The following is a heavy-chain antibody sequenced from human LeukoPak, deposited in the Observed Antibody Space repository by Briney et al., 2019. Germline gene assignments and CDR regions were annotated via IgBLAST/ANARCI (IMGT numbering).Heavy chain of an antibody. J-gene: IGHJ5*02. Sequence: ASVKVSCKASGYTFTSYGISWVRQAPGQGLEWMGWISAYNGNTNYAQKFQGRVTMTRDTSISTAYMELSRLRSDDTAVYYCASWSSGWYDDGMGFDPWGQGTLVTVSS. CDR2: ISAYNGNT. V-gene: IGHV1-18*01. CDR1: GYTFTSYG. D-gene: IGHD6-19*01. CDR3: ASWSSGWYDDGMGFDP.